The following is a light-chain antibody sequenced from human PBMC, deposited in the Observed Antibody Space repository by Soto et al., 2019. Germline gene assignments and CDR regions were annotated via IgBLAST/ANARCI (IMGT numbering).Light chain of an antibody. J-gene: IGKJ2*01. V-gene: IGKV1-12*01. CDR1: QGIGSW. CDR3: QQRGNWPLYT. Sequence: DIQMTQSPSSVSASVGDRVTITCRASQGIGSWLAWYQQKPGTPPKLLISAASSLQSGVPSRFSGSGSGTDFSLTISSLQPEDFAVYYCQQRGNWPLYTFGQGTKVE. CDR2: AAS.